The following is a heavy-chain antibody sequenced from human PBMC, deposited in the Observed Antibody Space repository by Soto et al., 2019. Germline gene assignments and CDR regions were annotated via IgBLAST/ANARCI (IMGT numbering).Heavy chain of an antibody. Sequence: PGGSLRLSCAASGFTFSDYYMSWIRQAPGKGLEWVSYISSSSSYTNYADSVKGRFTISRDNAKNSLHLQMNSLRAEDTAVYYCARYEREGGYEIREYYYYYGMDVWGQGTTVTVSS. CDR1: GFTFSDYY. D-gene: IGHD5-12*01. V-gene: IGHV3-11*06. CDR3: ARYEREGGYEIREYYYYYGMDV. J-gene: IGHJ6*02. CDR2: ISSSSSYT.